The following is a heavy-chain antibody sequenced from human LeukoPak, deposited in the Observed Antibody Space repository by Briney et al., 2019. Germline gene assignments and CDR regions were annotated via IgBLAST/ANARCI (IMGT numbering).Heavy chain of an antibody. Sequence: TGGSLRLSCAASGFTFSSYAMSWVRQAPGEGLEWVSAISGSGGSTYYADSVKGRFTISRDNSKNTLYLQMNSLRAEDTAVYYCAKDQGILTGYYPDAFDIWGQGTMVTVSS. CDR2: ISGSGGST. D-gene: IGHD3-9*01. CDR3: AKDQGILTGYYPDAFDI. J-gene: IGHJ3*02. V-gene: IGHV3-23*01. CDR1: GFTFSSYA.